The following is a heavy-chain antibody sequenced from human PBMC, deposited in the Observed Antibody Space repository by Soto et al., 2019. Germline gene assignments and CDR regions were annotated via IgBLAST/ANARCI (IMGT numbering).Heavy chain of an antibody. CDR3: ARDRGSSSSYGGMDV. J-gene: IGHJ6*02. V-gene: IGHV1-18*01. Sequence: GASVKVSCKASGYTFTSYGISWVRQAPGQGLEWMGWISAYNGNTNYAQKHKGRVTMTTDTSTSTAYMELRSLRSDDTAVYYCARDRGSSSSYGGMDVWGQGTTVTVSS. D-gene: IGHD6-13*01. CDR2: ISAYNGNT. CDR1: GYTFTSYG.